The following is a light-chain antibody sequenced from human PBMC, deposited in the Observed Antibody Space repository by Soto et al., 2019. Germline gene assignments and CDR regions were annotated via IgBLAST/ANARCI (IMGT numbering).Light chain of an antibody. CDR1: SSDVGGYNF. CDR3: SSYTSSTTLVV. V-gene: IGLV2-14*01. J-gene: IGLJ2*01. CDR2: EVT. Sequence: QSALTQPASVSGSPGQSITISCTGTSSDVGGYNFVSWYQQHPGKAPKVMIYEVTNRPSGVSNRFSGSKSGNTASLTISGLQAEDEAYYYCSSYTSSTTLVVFGGGTKLTVL.